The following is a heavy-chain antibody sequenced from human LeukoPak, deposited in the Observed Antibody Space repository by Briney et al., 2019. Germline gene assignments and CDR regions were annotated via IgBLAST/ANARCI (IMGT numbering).Heavy chain of an antibody. Sequence: PGGSRRLACATAGFPFTTFWMHWVRQVPGKGLGWGSRINPNGRSTAYADSGKGRFTISKNNAKRTLYLQRNSPRVEDTAVYHCSRDLSGDRDYWGQGTLVTVSS. D-gene: IGHD2-21*02. V-gene: IGHV3-74*01. CDR2: INPNGRST. J-gene: IGHJ4*02. CDR3: SRDLSGDRDY. CDR1: GFPFTTFW.